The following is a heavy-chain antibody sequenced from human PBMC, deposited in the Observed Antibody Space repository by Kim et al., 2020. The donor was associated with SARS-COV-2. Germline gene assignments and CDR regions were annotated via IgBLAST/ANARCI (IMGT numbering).Heavy chain of an antibody. J-gene: IGHJ3*02. D-gene: IGHD3-22*01. Sequence: DSVKGRFTISRDNAKNSLYLQMNSLRAEDTAVYYCAREWYYYDPSHAFDIWGQGTMVTVSS. CDR3: AREWYYYDPSHAFDI. V-gene: IGHV3-21*01.